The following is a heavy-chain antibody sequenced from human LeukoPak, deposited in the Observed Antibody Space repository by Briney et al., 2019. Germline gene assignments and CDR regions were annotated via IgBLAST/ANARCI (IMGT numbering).Heavy chain of an antibody. Sequence: GGSLRLSCAASGFTFSSHGMSWVRQAPGKGLEWVSTISGSGDNTYYADSVKGRFTISRDNSKNTLYLQMNSLRAEDTAVYYCARETPDSSGWDWGQGTLVTVSS. J-gene: IGHJ4*02. V-gene: IGHV3-23*01. CDR3: ARETPDSSGWD. CDR2: ISGSGDNT. D-gene: IGHD6-19*01. CDR1: GFTFSSHG.